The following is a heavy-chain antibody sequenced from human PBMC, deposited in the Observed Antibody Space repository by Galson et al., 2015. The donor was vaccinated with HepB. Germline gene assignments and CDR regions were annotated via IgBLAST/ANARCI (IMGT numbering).Heavy chain of an antibody. Sequence: SLRLSCAASGFTFSTYAMSWVRQAPGKGLEWVSGVSGSGGSTYYTDSVKGRFTISRDNSKNSLYLQMNSLRAEDTAVYYCAKDRVVVVPAGMPDAFDIWGQGTVVTVSS. CDR3: AKDRVVVVPAGMPDAFDI. V-gene: IGHV3-23*01. J-gene: IGHJ3*02. D-gene: IGHD2-2*01. CDR1: GFTFSTYA. CDR2: VSGSGGST.